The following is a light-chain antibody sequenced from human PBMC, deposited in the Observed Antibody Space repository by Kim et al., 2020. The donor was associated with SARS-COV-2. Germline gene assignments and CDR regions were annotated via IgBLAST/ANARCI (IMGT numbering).Light chain of an antibody. V-gene: IGKV1-6*01. CDR2: GAS. Sequence: AIQMTQSPSSLSASVGDRVTITCRASQGIRNELGWYVQKPGKAPELLISGASTVQSGVPSRFSGSGFGTDFTLTISSMQPEDFATYYCLQDYNYPLTFGQGTRLDIK. J-gene: IGKJ5*01. CDR3: LQDYNYPLT. CDR1: QGIRNE.